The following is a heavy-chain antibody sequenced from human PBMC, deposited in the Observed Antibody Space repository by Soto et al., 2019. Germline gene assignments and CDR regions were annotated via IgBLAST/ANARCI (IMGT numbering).Heavy chain of an antibody. CDR3: ARTFYYGSGTSDY. Sequence: TSETLSLTCTVSGGSISSGDSYWTWIRQHPGTGLEWIGYIYYSGSAYYNPSLKSRVTISVDTSRSQFSLKLSSVTAADTAVYYCARTFYYGSGTSDYWGQGTLVTVS. D-gene: IGHD3-10*01. CDR1: GGSISSGDSY. V-gene: IGHV4-31*03. J-gene: IGHJ4*02. CDR2: IYYSGSA.